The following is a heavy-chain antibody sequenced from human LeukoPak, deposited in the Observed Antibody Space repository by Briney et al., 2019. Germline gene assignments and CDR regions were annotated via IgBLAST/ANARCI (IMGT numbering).Heavy chain of an antibody. D-gene: IGHD3-22*01. J-gene: IGHJ6*02. CDR2: SHYTGST. V-gene: IGHV4-59*01. Sequence: SETLSLTCTVSGGSISTYYWTWIRQPPGKGLEWIGYSHYTGSTNYNPSLKSRVTISVDTSKNQFSLKLNSVTAADTALYYCARAPRGESDAASGFYGMDVWGPGTTVTVSS. CDR3: ARAPRGESDAASGFYGMDV. CDR1: GGSISTYY.